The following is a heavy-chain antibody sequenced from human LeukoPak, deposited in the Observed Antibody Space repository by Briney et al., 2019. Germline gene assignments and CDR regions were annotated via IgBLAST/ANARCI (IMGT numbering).Heavy chain of an antibody. CDR2: IQYAGSDK. D-gene: IGHD2-2*01. V-gene: IGHV3-30*02. Sequence: GGSLRLSCAASGFTFNSYGMHWVRQAPGKGLEWVAFIQYAGSDKYYADSVKGRFTISRDNAKNTLYLQMNSLRAEDTAVYYCARTYVVPAALGYWGQGTLVTVPS. J-gene: IGHJ4*02. CDR1: GFTFNSYG. CDR3: ARTYVVPAALGY.